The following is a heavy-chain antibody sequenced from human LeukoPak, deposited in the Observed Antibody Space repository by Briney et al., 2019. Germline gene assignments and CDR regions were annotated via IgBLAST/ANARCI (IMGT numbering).Heavy chain of an antibody. CDR1: GGSISTGSYY. V-gene: IGHV4-61*09. D-gene: IGHD2-2*01. CDR3: ARGRGGYCSSTSCPYYYYYMDV. Sequence: PSQTLSLTCTVSGGSISTGSYYWSWIRQPAGKALEWIGHIYTSGNTNYNPSLKSRVTMSISTSKNQFSLKLSSVTAADTAVYYCARGRGGYCSSTSCPYYYYYMDVWGKGTTVTVSS. J-gene: IGHJ6*03. CDR2: IYTSGNT.